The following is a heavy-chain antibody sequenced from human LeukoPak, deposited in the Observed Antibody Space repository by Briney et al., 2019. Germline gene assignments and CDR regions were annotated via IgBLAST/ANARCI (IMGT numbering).Heavy chain of an antibody. CDR2: VNRDGSET. J-gene: IGHJ6*02. CDR3: AKKKGMDV. V-gene: IGHV3-7*03. Sequence: GGSLRLSCAASGFALSSHWMTWVRQVPGRGPEWVANVNRDGSETYYLDSVKGRFTISKDNAKNSLYLQMNSLRAEDTALYHCAKKKGMDVWGQGTTVIVSS. CDR1: GFALSSHW.